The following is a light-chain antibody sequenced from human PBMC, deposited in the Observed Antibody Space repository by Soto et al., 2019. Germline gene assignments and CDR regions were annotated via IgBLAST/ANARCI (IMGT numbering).Light chain of an antibody. CDR3: QSYDNRNPWV. V-gene: IGLV6-57*04. Sequence: NFMLTQPHSVSESPGKTVTISCTRSSGSIASNYVQWYQQRPGSAPTTVIYEDNQRPSGVPDRFSGSIDSSSNSASLTISGLKTEDEADYYCQSYDNRNPWVFGGGTKLTVL. J-gene: IGLJ3*02. CDR1: SGSIASNY. CDR2: EDN.